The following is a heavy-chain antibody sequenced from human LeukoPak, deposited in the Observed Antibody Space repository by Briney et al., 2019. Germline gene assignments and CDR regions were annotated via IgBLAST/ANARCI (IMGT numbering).Heavy chain of an antibody. D-gene: IGHD3-3*01. Sequence: ASVKVSCKASGYTFTGYYMHWVRQAPGQGLEWMGWINPNSGGTNYAQKFQGRVTMTRDMSTSTVYMELSSLRSEDTAVYYCARLESPDYWGQGTLVTVSS. J-gene: IGHJ4*02. CDR1: GYTFTGYY. CDR3: ARLESPDY. CDR2: INPNSGGT. V-gene: IGHV1-2*02.